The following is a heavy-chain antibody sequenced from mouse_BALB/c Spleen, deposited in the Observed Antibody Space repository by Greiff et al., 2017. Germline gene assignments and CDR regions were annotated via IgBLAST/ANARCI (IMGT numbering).Heavy chain of an antibody. D-gene: IGHD2-4*01. Sequence: QVQLQQSGPELVKPGASVRISCKASGYTFTSYYIHWVKQRPGQGLEWIGWIYPGNVNTKYNEKFKGKATLTADKSSSTAYMQLSSLTSEDSAVYFCARRETTMITTWFAYWGQGTLVTVSA. V-gene: IGHV1S56*01. CDR2: IYPGNVNT. CDR3: ARRETTMITTWFAY. J-gene: IGHJ3*01. CDR1: GYTFTSYY.